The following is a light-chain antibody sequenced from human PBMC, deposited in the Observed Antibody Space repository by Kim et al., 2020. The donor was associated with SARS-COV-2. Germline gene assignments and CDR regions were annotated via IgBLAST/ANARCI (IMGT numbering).Light chain of an antibody. Sequence: SPGERATLFCRASQSVNSYLAWYQHKPGQAPRLLIYDASNRATGIPARFSGSGSETDYTLTISSQEPEDFAVYYCQQRSNWPLALTFGGGTKLEI. CDR2: DAS. CDR3: QQRSNWPLALT. V-gene: IGKV3-11*01. J-gene: IGKJ4*01. CDR1: QSVNSY.